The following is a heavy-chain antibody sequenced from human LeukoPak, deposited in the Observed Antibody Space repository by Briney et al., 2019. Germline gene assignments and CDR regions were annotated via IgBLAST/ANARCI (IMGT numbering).Heavy chain of an antibody. CDR2: IKQDGSEK. D-gene: IGHD3-10*01. CDR3: ARDRVRGYYYYYYMDV. Sequence: ETLSLTCTVSGYSISSGYYWGWIRQPPGKGLEWVANIKQDGSEKYYVDSVKGRFTISRDNAKNSLYLQMNSLRAEDTAVYYCARDRVRGYYYYYYMDVWGKGTTVTISS. CDR1: GYSISSGYY. V-gene: IGHV3-7*01. J-gene: IGHJ6*03.